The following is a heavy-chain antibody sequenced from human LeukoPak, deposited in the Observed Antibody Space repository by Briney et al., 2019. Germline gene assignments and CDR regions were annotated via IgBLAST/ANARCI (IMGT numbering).Heavy chain of an antibody. D-gene: IGHD6-6*01. CDR3: ARDLGSSGFHDI. V-gene: IGHV4-39*07. J-gene: IGHJ3*02. CDR2: IYYSGST. Sequence: SETLSLTCTVSGGSISSSSYYWGWIRQPPGKGLEWIGSIYYSGSTYYNPSLKSRVTISVDTSKNQFSLKLSSETAADTAVYYCARDLGSSGFHDIWGQGTMVTVSS. CDR1: GGSISSSSYY.